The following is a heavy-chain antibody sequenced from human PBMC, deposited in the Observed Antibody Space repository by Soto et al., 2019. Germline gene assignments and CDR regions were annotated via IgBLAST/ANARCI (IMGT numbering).Heavy chain of an antibody. D-gene: IGHD3-10*01. CDR2: ISYDGSNK. J-gene: IGHJ6*02. CDR1: GFTFSSYA. CDR3: ARDRGGENDYYYYGMDV. Sequence: GGSLRLSCAASGFTFSSYAMHWVRQAPGKGLEWVAVISYDGSNKYYADSVKGRFTISRDNSKNTLYLQMNSLRAEDTAVYYCARDRGGENDYYYYGMDVWGQGTTVTVSS. V-gene: IGHV3-30*04.